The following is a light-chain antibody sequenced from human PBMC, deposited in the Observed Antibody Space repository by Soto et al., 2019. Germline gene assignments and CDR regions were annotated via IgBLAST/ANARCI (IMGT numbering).Light chain of an antibody. Sequence: DIQMTQSPSTLSASVGGTVTITCRASQSISSWLAWYQQKPGKAPKLMIYDASSLESGVPSRFSGSGSGTECTLTISSLQPDDFATYYCQQYNSYSGTLGQGTKVDIK. CDR2: DAS. CDR1: QSISSW. CDR3: QQYNSYSGT. J-gene: IGKJ1*01. V-gene: IGKV1-5*01.